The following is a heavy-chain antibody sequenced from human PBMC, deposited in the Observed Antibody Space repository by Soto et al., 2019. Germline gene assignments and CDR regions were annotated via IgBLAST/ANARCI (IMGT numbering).Heavy chain of an antibody. V-gene: IGHV1-18*01. CDR1: GYTFTSYG. CDR2: ISAYNGNT. Sequence: ASVKVSCKASGYTFTSYGISWVRQAPGQGLEWMGWISAYNGNTNYAQKLQGRVTMTTDTSTSTAYMELRSLRSDDTAVYYCARSAGGREELPFSAFWGKGSSVPVS. D-gene: IGHD1-26*01. J-gene: IGHJ6*03. CDR3: ARSAGGREELPFSAF.